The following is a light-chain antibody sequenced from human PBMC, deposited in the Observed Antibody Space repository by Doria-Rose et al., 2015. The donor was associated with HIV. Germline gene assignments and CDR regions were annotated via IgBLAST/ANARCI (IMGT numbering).Light chain of an antibody. V-gene: IGKV3-15*01. Sequence: EIVLTQSPETLSVSPGESATLSCRASQSVSTDLAWYQHRPGQAPRLLIWGASTRATGIPARFSGSGSGTEFTLTISSLQSEDFAIYFCHLYNNWPTFGQGTRLDIK. J-gene: IGKJ5*01. CDR3: HLYNNWPT. CDR1: QSVSTD. CDR2: GAS.